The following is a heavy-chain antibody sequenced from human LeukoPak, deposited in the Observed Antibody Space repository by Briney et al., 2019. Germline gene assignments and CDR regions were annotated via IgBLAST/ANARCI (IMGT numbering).Heavy chain of an antibody. Sequence: ASVKVSCKASGSTFTNYGISWVRQAPGQGLEWMGWISVYNGNTKYAQNLQGRATMTTDTSTSTAYMELRSLRSDDTAVYYCARGLDYGGNTLVLSASDMWGQGTMVTVSS. CDR3: ARGLDYGGNTLVLSASDM. J-gene: IGHJ3*02. V-gene: IGHV1-18*01. CDR1: GSTFTNYG. D-gene: IGHD4-23*01. CDR2: ISVYNGNT.